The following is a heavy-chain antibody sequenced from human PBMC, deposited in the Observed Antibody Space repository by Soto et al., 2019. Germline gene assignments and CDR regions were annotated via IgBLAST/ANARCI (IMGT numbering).Heavy chain of an antibody. CDR2: IIPIFGTA. V-gene: IGHV1-69*01. CDR3: ARDDELSGAVHYYYYGMDV. Sequence: QVQLVQSGAEVKKPGSSVKVSCKASGGTFSSYAISWVRQAPGQGLEWMGGIIPIFGTANYAQKFQGRVTITADESTSTAYKELSSLRSEDTAVYYCARDDELSGAVHYYYYGMDVWSQGTTVTVSS. J-gene: IGHJ6*02. CDR1: GGTFSSYA. D-gene: IGHD3-16*02.